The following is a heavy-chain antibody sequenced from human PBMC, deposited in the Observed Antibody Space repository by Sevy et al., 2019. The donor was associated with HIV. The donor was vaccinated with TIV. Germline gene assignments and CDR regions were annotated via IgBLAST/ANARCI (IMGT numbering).Heavy chain of an antibody. CDR3: AQEIGAKNHV. V-gene: IGHV3-21*01. CDR1: GFTFSVYS. Sequence: GGSLRLSYAASGFTFSVYSMNWVRQAPGKGLERDSSISSSFYINYGESVKGRLTNSRDNAKNSLYRQMNNLRADDTAVYYCAQEIGAKNHVWGQGTTVTVSS. CDR2: ISSSFYI. J-gene: IGHJ6*02. D-gene: IGHD3-22*01.